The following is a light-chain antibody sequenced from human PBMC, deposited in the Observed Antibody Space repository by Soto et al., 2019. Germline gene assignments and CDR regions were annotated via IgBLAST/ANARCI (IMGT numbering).Light chain of an antibody. Sequence: DIQMTQSPSSVSASVGDTVAITCRASQGVSSRLAWYQQKPGTAPKVLISVASSLQSGVPSRFSGSGSGTDFTLTISSLQPEDFATYYCQQTNSFPLTFGGGTQVEIK. CDR1: QGVSSR. CDR2: VAS. V-gene: IGKV1-12*01. CDR3: QQTNSFPLT. J-gene: IGKJ4*02.